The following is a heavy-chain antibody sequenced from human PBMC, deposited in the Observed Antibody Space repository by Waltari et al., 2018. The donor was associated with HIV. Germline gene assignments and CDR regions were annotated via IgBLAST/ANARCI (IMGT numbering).Heavy chain of an antibody. CDR1: GFNFKGYA. J-gene: IGHJ4*02. Sequence: EVQLVESGGALVQPGGSLTLSCAASGFNFKGYAIHWVRQASGKGLEWVGRIRSKLYSFATAYGASMKGRFTISRDDSKNTAYLQMNSLKTEDTALYYCTRWTAAAGTAFDYWGLGTLVTVSS. V-gene: IGHV3-73*01. CDR3: TRWTAAAGTAFDY. D-gene: IGHD6-13*01. CDR2: IRSKLYSFAT.